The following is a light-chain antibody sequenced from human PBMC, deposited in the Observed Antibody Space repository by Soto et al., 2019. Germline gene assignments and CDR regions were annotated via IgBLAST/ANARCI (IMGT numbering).Light chain of an antibody. CDR1: QSISRN. V-gene: IGKV1-39*01. CDR3: QQSHSTPYT. J-gene: IGKJ2*01. CDR2: AAR. Sequence: DIQLTQSPSSLSPSVGDRITLSCRASQSISRNLHWYQQMPGKAPSLLIYAARDLQSGVPGRFSGRGSGTEFKLTISSLQPEDLATDYCQQSHSTPYTFGQGTKLEI.